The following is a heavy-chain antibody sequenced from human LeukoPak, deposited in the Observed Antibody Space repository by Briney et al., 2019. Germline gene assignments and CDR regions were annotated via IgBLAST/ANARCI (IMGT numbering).Heavy chain of an antibody. CDR3: GKVFDILTGYYGY. J-gene: IGHJ4*02. CDR1: GFTFSGYA. CDR2: ISGSGGST. V-gene: IGHV3-23*01. Sequence: GGSLRLSCAASGFTFSGYAMSWVRQAPGKGLEWVSAISGSGGSTYYADSVKGRFTISRDNYKNTLYLQMNSLRAEDTAVYYCGKVFDILTGYYGYWGQGTLVTVSS. D-gene: IGHD3-9*01.